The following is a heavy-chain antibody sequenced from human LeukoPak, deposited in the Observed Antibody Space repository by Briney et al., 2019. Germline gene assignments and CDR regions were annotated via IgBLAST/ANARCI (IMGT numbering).Heavy chain of an antibody. Sequence: PGGSLRLSCAASGFTFSSYSMNWVRQAPGKGLEWVSSISSSSSYIYYADSVKGRFTISRDNAKNSLYLQMNSLRAEDTAVYYCAREGYCSSTSCYSAYWGQGTLVTFSS. CDR2: ISSSSSYI. J-gene: IGHJ4*02. CDR1: GFTFSSYS. CDR3: AREGYCSSTSCYSAY. D-gene: IGHD2-2*01. V-gene: IGHV3-21*01.